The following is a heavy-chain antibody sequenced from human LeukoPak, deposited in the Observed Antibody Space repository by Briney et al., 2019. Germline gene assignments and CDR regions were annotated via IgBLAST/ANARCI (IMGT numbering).Heavy chain of an antibody. CDR2: IYYTGST. J-gene: IGHJ4*02. V-gene: IGHV4-59*01. CDR3: ARNLIPEQLVLNF. Sequence: SETLSLTCTVSGGSISNYYWNWIRQPPGKGLEWIGYIYYTGSTNYNPSLKSRVTMSVGTSKNQFSLNLRSVTPEDTAVYYCARNLIPEQLVLNFWGQGTLVTVSS. D-gene: IGHD6-13*01. CDR1: GGSISNYY.